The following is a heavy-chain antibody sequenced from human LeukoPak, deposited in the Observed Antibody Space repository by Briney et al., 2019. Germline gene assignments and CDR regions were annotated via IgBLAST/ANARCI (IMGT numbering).Heavy chain of an antibody. CDR2: IGHGGIHT. V-gene: IGHV3-23*01. J-gene: IGHJ4*02. CDR1: GFTFSSYA. Sequence: GSLRLSCAASGFTFSSYAMSWVCQAPGKGLEWVSGIGHGGIHTYYADSVKGRFIISRDDSKNTLYLQMNSLRADDTAVYHCAKEKKSGGWPIDNWGQGALVTVSS. CDR3: AKEKKSGGWPIDN. D-gene: IGHD2-15*01.